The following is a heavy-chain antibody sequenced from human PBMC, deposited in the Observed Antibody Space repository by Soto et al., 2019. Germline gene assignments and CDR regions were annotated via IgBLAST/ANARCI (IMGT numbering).Heavy chain of an antibody. V-gene: IGHV3-30-3*01. Sequence: GGSLRLSCAASGFTFSSYAMHWVRQAPGKGLEWVAVISYDGSNKYYADSVKGRFTISRDNSKNTLYLQMNSLRAEDTAVYYCARGTSYSSRLFIALDYWGQGTLVTVSS. CDR3: ARGTSYSSRLFIALDY. CDR1: GFTFSSYA. CDR2: ISYDGSNK. D-gene: IGHD6-13*01. J-gene: IGHJ4*02.